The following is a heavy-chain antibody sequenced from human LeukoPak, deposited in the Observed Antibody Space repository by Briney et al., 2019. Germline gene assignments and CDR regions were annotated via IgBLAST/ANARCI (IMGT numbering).Heavy chain of an antibody. Sequence: PGGSLRLSCAASGFTFSSYSMNWGRQAPGKGLEWVSYISSSSSTIYYADSVKGRFTISRDNAKNSLYLQMNSLRAEDTAVYYCAREAGPAAWWWFDPWGQGTLVTVSS. V-gene: IGHV3-48*04. D-gene: IGHD2-2*01. CDR3: AREAGPAAWWWFDP. CDR1: GFTFSSYS. CDR2: ISSSSSTI. J-gene: IGHJ5*02.